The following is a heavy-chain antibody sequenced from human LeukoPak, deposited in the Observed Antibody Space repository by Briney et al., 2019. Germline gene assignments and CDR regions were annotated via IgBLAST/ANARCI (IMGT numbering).Heavy chain of an antibody. V-gene: IGHV1-18*01. J-gene: IGHJ5*02. CDR1: GYTFTRDG. Sequence: ASVKVSCKTSGYTFTRDGISWVRQAPGQGLEWMGWISAYNGNTNYAQKLQGRVTMTTDTSTSTAYMELRSLRSDDTAVYYCARGVVVPAADGGNWFDPWGQGTLVTVSS. CDR2: ISAYNGNT. D-gene: IGHD2-2*01. CDR3: ARGVVVPAADGGNWFDP.